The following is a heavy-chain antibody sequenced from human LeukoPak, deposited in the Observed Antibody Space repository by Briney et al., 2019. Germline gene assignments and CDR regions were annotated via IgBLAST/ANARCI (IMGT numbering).Heavy chain of an antibody. D-gene: IGHD3-10*01. V-gene: IGHV4-34*01. Sequence: PSETLSLTCAVYGGSFSGYYWSWIRQPPGKGLEWIGEINHSGSTNYNPSLKSRVTISVDTSKNQSSLKVNSVTAADTAVYYCARGASMVRGVIGGGNNWFDPWGQGTLVTVSS. J-gene: IGHJ5*02. CDR1: GGSFSGYY. CDR2: INHSGST. CDR3: ARGASMVRGVIGGGNNWFDP.